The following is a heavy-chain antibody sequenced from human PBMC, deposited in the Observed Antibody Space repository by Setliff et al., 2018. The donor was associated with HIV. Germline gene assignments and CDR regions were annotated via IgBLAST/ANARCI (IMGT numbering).Heavy chain of an antibody. V-gene: IGHV4-31*03. CDR2: IYYSGST. CDR3: ARDFISDSSGYYSSHFDC. D-gene: IGHD3-22*01. CDR1: GGSISSGGYY. J-gene: IGHJ4*02. Sequence: NPSETLSLTCTVSGGSISSGGYYWSWIRQHPGKGLEWIGYIYYSGSTYYNPSLKSRVTISVDTSKNQFSLKLSSVTAADTAVYYCARDFISDSSGYYSSHFDCWGQGTQVTVSS.